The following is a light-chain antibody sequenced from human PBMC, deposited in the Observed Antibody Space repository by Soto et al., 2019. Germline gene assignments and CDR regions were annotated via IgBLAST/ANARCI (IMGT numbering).Light chain of an antibody. CDR2: GAS. CDR3: QQYNNWQT. J-gene: IGKJ1*01. Sequence: EIVMTQSPATLSVSPGERATLSCRASQSVSTNLAWYQQKPGQAPRLLIYGASTRATGFPARFSGSGSGTDFTLTISGLQSEDFAVYYCQQYNNWQTFGQGTKVEIK. V-gene: IGKV3-15*01. CDR1: QSVSTN.